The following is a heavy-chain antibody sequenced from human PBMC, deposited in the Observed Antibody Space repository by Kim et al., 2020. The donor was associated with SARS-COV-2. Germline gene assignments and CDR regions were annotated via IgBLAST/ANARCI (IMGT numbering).Heavy chain of an antibody. D-gene: IGHD3-10*01. J-gene: IGHJ4*02. CDR2: IRSKANSYAT. Sequence: GGSLRLSCAASGFTFSGSDMHWVRQASGKGLEWVGRIRSKANSYATAYAASVKGRFTISRDDSKNMAYLQMNSLKTEDTAVYYCTRRGADRDYWGQGTLVTVSS. CDR1: GFTFSGSD. CDR3: TRRGADRDY. V-gene: IGHV3-73*01.